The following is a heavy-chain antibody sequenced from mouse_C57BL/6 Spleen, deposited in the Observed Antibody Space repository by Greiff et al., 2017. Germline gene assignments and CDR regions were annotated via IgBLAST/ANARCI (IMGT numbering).Heavy chain of an antibody. J-gene: IGHJ3*01. CDR3: ARGRQAWFAY. D-gene: IGHD6-1*01. CDR2: ISYDGSN. Sequence: EVQRVESGPGLVKPSQSLSLTCSVTGYSITSGYYWNWIRQFPGNKLEWMGYISYDGSNNYNPSLKNRISITRDTSKNQFFLKLNSVTTEDTATYYCARGRQAWFAYWGQGTLVTVSA. V-gene: IGHV3-6*01. CDR1: GYSITSGYY.